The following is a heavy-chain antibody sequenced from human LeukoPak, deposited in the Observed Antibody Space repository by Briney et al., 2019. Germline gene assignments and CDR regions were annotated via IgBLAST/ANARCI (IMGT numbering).Heavy chain of an antibody. CDR1: GGSISNYY. D-gene: IGHD3-22*01. Sequence: SSETLSLTCTVSGGSISNYYWGWSRQPPGKGLEWIGYIYYSGSANYNPSLKSRVTISVDTSNNQFSLNLSSVTAADTAIYYCARRTYYHDSSGYYFDYWGQGTLVTVSS. CDR3: ARRTYYHDSSGYYFDY. J-gene: IGHJ4*02. V-gene: IGHV4-59*01. CDR2: IYYSGSA.